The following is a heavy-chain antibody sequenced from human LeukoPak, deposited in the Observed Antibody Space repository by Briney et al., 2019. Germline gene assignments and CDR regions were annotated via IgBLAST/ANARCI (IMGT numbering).Heavy chain of an antibody. CDR3: AKEGVVVVAATDDFDY. CDR1: GFIFSSYG. J-gene: IGHJ4*02. Sequence: GGSLRLSCAASGFIFSSYGMHWVRQAPGKGLEWVAFIRYDGSNKYYADSVKGRFTISRDNSKNTLYLQMNSLRAEDTAVYYCAKEGVVVVAATDDFDYWGQGTLVTVSS. V-gene: IGHV3-30*02. D-gene: IGHD2-15*01. CDR2: IRYDGSNK.